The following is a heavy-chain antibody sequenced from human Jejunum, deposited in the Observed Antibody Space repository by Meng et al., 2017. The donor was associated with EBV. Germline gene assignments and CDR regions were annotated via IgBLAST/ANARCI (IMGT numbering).Heavy chain of an antibody. D-gene: IGHD2-21*02. CDR2: IYYSGST. J-gene: IGHJ4*02. CDR1: GDSIDSRNW. Sequence: QVRRQGSGPGRGRPSGTLSLTCAVSGDSIDSRNWWSWVRQPPERGLEWIGEIYYSGSTNYNPSLKSRVTILVDRSENHFSLHLSSVTAADTAVYYCVRGGDYCLVYWGQGTLVTVSS. CDR3: VRGGDYCLVY. V-gene: IGHV4-4*02.